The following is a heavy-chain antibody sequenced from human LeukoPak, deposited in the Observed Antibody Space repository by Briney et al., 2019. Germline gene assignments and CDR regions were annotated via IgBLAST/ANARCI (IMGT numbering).Heavy chain of an antibody. V-gene: IGHV1-69*13. Sequence: GASVKVSCKASGGTFSSYAISWVRQAPGQGLEWMGGIIPIFGTANYAQKFQGRVTITADESTSTAYMELSSLRSEDTAVYYYARRYYDILTGYYGNWFDPWGQGTLVTVSS. D-gene: IGHD3-9*01. CDR3: ARRYYDILTGYYGNWFDP. CDR2: IIPIFGTA. J-gene: IGHJ5*02. CDR1: GGTFSSYA.